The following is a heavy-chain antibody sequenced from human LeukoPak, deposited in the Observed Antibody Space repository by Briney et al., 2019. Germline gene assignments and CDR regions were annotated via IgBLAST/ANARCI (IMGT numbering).Heavy chain of an antibody. Sequence: GGSLRLSCAASGFTFSSYGMSWVRQAPGKGLEWVSAISGSGGSTYYADSVKGRFTISRDNSKNTLYLQMNSLRAEDTAVYYCARHPRLWMATMGSFYADWFDPWGQGTLVTVSS. CDR2: ISGSGGST. V-gene: IGHV3-23*01. CDR3: ARHPRLWMATMGSFYADWFDP. J-gene: IGHJ5*02. D-gene: IGHD5-24*01. CDR1: GFTFSSYG.